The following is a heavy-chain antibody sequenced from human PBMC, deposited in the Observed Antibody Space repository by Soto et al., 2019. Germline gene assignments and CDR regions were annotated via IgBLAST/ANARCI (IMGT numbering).Heavy chain of an antibody. J-gene: IGHJ3*02. CDR2: ISGSGGST. D-gene: IGHD5-12*01. CDR3: AKDQKSGPIDAFDI. Sequence: GGSLRLSCAASGLTLTRASINWVRQAPGKGLEWVSAISGSGGSTYYADSVKGRFTISRDNSKNTLYLQMNSLRAEDTAVYYCAKDQKSGPIDAFDIWGQGTMVTVSS. V-gene: IGHV3-23*01. CDR1: GLTLTRAS.